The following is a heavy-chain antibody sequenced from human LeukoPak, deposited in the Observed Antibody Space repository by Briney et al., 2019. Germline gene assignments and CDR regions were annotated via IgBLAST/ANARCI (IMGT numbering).Heavy chain of an antibody. D-gene: IGHD6-6*01. V-gene: IGHV3-21*01. CDR3: ARGGAARPDF. CDR2: ITSGSSYI. J-gene: IGHJ4*02. Sequence: GGSLRLSCAASGFSFSTYNMNWVRQAPGQRLEWVSSITSGSSYIYYADSVKGRFTISRDNAKNSLYLQMNSLRVEDTAIYYCARGGAARPDFWGQGTLVTVSS. CDR1: GFSFSTYN.